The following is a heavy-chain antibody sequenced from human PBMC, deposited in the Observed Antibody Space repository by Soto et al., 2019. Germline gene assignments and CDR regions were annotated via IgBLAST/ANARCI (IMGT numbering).Heavy chain of an antibody. D-gene: IGHD6-6*01. Sequence: PSQTLSLTCTVFGGSSSSYDWSWIRQPPGKGLEWIEYIYYSGSTNYNPSLESRVTISVDTSKYQFSLKLSSVAAADTAVYYCASSTGIAAPDYWYFDLWGRGTLVTVPQ. CDR1: GGSSSSYD. V-gene: IGHV4-59*01. CDR2: IYYSGST. J-gene: IGHJ2*01. CDR3: ASSTGIAAPDYWYFDL.